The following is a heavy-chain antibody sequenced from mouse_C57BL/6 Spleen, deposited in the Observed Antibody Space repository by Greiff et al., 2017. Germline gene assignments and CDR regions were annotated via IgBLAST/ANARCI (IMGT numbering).Heavy chain of an antibody. Sequence: VQLQQSGPGLVQPSQSLSITCTVSGFSLTSYGVHWVRQSPGKGLEWLGVIRSGGSTDYNAAFISRLSISKANSKSQVFLKMNSLQAADTAIYYCARKKGYGNYGGAMDYWGQGTSVTVSS. CDR2: IRSGGST. CDR3: ARKKGYGNYGGAMDY. V-gene: IGHV2-2*01. J-gene: IGHJ4*01. CDR1: GFSLTSYG. D-gene: IGHD2-1*01.